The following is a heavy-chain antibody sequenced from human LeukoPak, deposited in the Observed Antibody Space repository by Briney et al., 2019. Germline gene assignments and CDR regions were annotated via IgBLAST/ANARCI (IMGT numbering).Heavy chain of an antibody. CDR2: INPDNGAT. CDR3: ASKYCSGGNCDFPLLDY. CDR1: GYTLSAYY. Sequence: ASVKVSCKASGYTLSAYYMHWVRQAPGQRLEWMGRINPDNGATNYAQKFQGRVTMTRDTSINTAYMELSRRRSDDTAVYYCASKYCSGGNCDFPLLDYWGQGTLVTVSS. V-gene: IGHV1-2*06. J-gene: IGHJ4*02. D-gene: IGHD2-15*01.